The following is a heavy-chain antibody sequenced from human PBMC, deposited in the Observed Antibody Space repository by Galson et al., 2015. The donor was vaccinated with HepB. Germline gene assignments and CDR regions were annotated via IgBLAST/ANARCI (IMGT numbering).Heavy chain of an antibody. CDR3: ARSGNNQKAPIAAAGNLDY. D-gene: IGHD6-13*01. CDR2: ISYDGSNK. CDR1: GFTFSSYA. Sequence: SLRLSCAASGFTFSSYAMHWVRQAPGKGLEWVAVISYDGSNKYYADSVKGRFTISRDNSKNTLYLQMNSLRAEDTAVYYCARSGNNQKAPIAAAGNLDYWGQGTLVTVSS. J-gene: IGHJ4*02. V-gene: IGHV3-30*04.